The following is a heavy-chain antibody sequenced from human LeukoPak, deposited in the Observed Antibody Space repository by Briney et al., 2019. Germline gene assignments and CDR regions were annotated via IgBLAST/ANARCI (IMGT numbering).Heavy chain of an antibody. J-gene: IGHJ6*04. V-gene: IGHV3-48*04. CDR1: GFTFSGYT. Sequence: GGSLRLSCAASGFTFSGYTMNWVRQAPGKGLEWVSYISSGNSNIYYADSVKGRFTISRDNAKNSLYLQMNSLRAEDTAVYYCAELGITMIGGVWGKGTTVTISS. D-gene: IGHD3-10*02. CDR3: AELGITMIGGV. CDR2: ISSGNSNI.